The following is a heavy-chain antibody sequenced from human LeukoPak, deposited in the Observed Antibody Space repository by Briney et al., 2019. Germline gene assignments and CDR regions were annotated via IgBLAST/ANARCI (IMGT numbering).Heavy chain of an antibody. CDR3: APGRRYPSGDY. V-gene: IGHV3-7*01. J-gene: IGHJ4*02. CDR1: GFTFSSYW. D-gene: IGHD3-9*01. Sequence: PGGSLTLSCAASGFTFSSYWMSWVRQAPGKGLEWEANIKQDGSEKYYVDSVKGRFTISRDNAKNSLYLQMNSLRAEDTAVYYCAPGRRYPSGDYWGLGSLVTVSS. CDR2: IKQDGSEK.